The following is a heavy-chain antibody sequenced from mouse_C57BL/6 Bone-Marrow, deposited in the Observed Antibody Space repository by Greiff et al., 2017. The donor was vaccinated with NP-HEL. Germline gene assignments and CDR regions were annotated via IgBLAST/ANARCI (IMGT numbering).Heavy chain of an antibody. V-gene: IGHV1-4*01. Sequence: VQLQQSGAELARPGASVKMSCKASGYTFTSYTMHWVKQRPGQGLEWIGYINPSSGYTKYNQKFKDKATLTADKSSSTAYMQLSSLTSEDSAVYYCARSGSSPDWYFDVWGTGTTVTVSS. CDR1: GYTFTSYT. CDR2: INPSSGYT. CDR3: ARSGSSPDWYFDV. D-gene: IGHD1-1*01. J-gene: IGHJ1*03.